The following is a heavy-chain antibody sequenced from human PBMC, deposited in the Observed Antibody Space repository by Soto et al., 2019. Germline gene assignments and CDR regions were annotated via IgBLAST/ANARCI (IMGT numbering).Heavy chain of an antibody. CDR1: CRSISSSNC. V-gene: IGHV4-4*02. CDR2: IYHSGST. Sequence: SETLSLTCASSCRSISSSNCCSWVLQPPGKGLKWIGEIYHSGSTNYNPSLKSRVTISVDKSKNQFSLKLSSVTAADTAVYYCARDTADYGDYVGLDPWGQGTLVTVS. CDR3: ARDTADYGDYVGLDP. D-gene: IGHD4-17*01. J-gene: IGHJ5*02.